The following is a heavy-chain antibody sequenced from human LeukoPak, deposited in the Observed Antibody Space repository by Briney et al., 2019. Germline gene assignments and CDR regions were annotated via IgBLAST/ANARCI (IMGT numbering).Heavy chain of an antibody. J-gene: IGHJ4*02. CDR2: ISYDGSNE. CDR3: ARGGYTTGFDY. CDR1: GFTISSYA. D-gene: IGHD6-13*01. V-gene: IGHV3-30-3*01. Sequence: PGRSLRLSCAASGFTISSYAMHWVRQAPGKGLGRVAVISYDGSNEYYADSVKGRFTISRDNSNNTLYLQMNSLRAEDTAVYYCARGGYTTGFDYWGQGTLVTVSS.